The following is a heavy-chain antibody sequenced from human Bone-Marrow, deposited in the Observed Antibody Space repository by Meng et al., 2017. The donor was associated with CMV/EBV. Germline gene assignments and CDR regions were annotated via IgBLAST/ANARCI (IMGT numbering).Heavy chain of an antibody. J-gene: IGHJ6*02. Sequence: GGSLRLSCAASGFTFSSYGMHWVRQAPGKGLEWVTFIRYDGTYELYIEAVKGRFTISRDNSRNTVYLQMNNLRAEDTAVYYCAKLSSTVTYGMDVWGQGNTVTVSS. CDR2: IRYDGTYE. CDR3: AKLSSTVTYGMDV. D-gene: IGHD4-11*01. CDR1: GFTFSSYG. V-gene: IGHV3-30*02.